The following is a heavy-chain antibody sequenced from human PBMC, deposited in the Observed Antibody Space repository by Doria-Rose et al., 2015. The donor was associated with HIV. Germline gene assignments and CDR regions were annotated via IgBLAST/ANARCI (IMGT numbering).Heavy chain of an antibody. CDR3: VRDGDHYDFDF. J-gene: IGHJ4*02. CDR2: IKSDGSWR. CDR1: GFTFSPYW. Sequence: EVQLVETGGGLVQPGGSLRLSCAASGFTFSPYWMHWVRQTPGKGLVWVSRIKSDGSWRNYADSVKDRFTISRDNAKKMVFLQMNSLRVEDTAVYYCVRDGDHYDFDFWGQGTLVTVSS. D-gene: IGHD5-12*01. V-gene: IGHV3-74*01.